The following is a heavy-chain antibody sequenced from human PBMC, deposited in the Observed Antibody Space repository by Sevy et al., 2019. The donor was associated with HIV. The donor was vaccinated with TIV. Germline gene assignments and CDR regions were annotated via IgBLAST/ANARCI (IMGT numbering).Heavy chain of an antibody. CDR2: ISGSGGST. J-gene: IGHJ4*02. Sequence: GGSLRLSCAASVFTFSSYAMSWVRQAPGKGLEWVSAISGSGGSTYYADSVKGRFTISRDNSKNTLYLQMNSLRAEDTAVYYCAKSPGAGGTWIQLWLFDYWGQGTLVTVSS. V-gene: IGHV3-23*01. D-gene: IGHD5-18*01. CDR3: AKSPGAGGTWIQLWLFDY. CDR1: VFTFSSYA.